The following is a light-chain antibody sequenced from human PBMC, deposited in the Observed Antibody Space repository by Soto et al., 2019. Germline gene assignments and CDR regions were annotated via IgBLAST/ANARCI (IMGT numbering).Light chain of an antibody. CDR1: KNDIGVYDF. V-gene: IGLV2-8*01. J-gene: IGLJ1*01. Sequence: QSALTQPPSASGSPGQSVTISCTGTKNDIGVYDFVSWYQHHPGKAPRLIIYEVVQRPSGVPARFSGSKSGNTASLTVSGLQAADEADYFCKSYAGSNTYVFGSGTKLTV. CDR2: EVV. CDR3: KSYAGSNTYV.